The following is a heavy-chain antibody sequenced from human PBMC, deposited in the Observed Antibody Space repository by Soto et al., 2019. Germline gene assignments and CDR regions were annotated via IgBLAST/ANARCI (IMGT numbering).Heavy chain of an antibody. CDR3: ARERYGGGEFDY. CDR1: GDSISSGGYS. J-gene: IGHJ4*02. Sequence: SETLSLTCAVFGDSISSGGYSWNWIRQPPGKGLEWIAYIHHNGNTYYNPSLKSRVTISLDRSKNQFSLKLSSVTAADTAVYYGARERYGGGEFDYWGRGILVTVSS. D-gene: IGHD3-16*01. CDR2: IHHNGNT. V-gene: IGHV4-30-2*01.